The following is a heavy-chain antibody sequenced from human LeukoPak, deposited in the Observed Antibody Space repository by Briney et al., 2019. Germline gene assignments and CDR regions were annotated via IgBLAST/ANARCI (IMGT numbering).Heavy chain of an antibody. D-gene: IGHD6-6*01. J-gene: IGHJ4*02. V-gene: IGHV3-48*03. CDR2: ISSSGTTT. CDR3: ARGSYSTSSFEY. Sequence: GGSLRLSCAASGFTFSSYEMNWVRQAPGKGLEWVSYISSSGTTTYYADSVKGRFTISRDNAKNSLYLQVNSLRAEDTAIYYCARGSYSTSSFEYWGQGTLVTVSS. CDR1: GFTFSSYE.